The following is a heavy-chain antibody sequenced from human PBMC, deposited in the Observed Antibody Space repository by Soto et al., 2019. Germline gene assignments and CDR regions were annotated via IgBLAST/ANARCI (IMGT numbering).Heavy chain of an antibody. CDR1: GDSISSYY. D-gene: IGHD4-17*01. CDR2: IYYSGST. Sequence: PSETLSLTCTVSGDSISSYYWSWIRQPPGKGLEWIGYIYYSGSTNYNPSLKSRVTISVDTSKNQFSLKLSSVTAADTAVYYCARYEDYGDRIDYWGQGTLVTVSS. CDR3: ARYEDYGDRIDY. V-gene: IGHV4-59*08. J-gene: IGHJ4*02.